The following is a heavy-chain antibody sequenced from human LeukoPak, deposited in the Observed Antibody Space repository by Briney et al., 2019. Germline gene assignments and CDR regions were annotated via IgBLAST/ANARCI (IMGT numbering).Heavy chain of an antibody. Sequence: SETLSLTCTVSGGSIRTNTNCWGWHSSKYWGGIRQPPGKGLEWIGSIHYSGTTDYHPSLQSRLTISVDASKNQFSLKVTAVTATDTALYYCARQRDTASVGAFDIWGQGTMVTVSS. D-gene: IGHD5-18*01. CDR3: ARQRDTASVGAFDI. J-gene: IGHJ3*02. V-gene: IGHV4-39*01. CDR2: IHYSGTT. CDR1: GGSIRTNTNCWGWHSSKY.